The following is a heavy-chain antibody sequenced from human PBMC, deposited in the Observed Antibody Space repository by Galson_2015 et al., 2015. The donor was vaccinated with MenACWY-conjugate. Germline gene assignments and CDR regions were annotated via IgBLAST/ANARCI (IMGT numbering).Heavy chain of an antibody. CDR2: INSDRRST. J-gene: IGHJ6*02. D-gene: IGHD7-27*01. V-gene: IGHV3-74*01. CDR1: GFTFSTYW. Sequence: SLRLSCAASGFTFSTYWMHWVRQAPGKGLVWVSRINSDRRSTSYADSVKGRFTISRDNAKNTLYLQMNSLRTEDTAFYYCARDTWGSYGLDVWGQGTTVTVSS. CDR3: ARDTWGSYGLDV.